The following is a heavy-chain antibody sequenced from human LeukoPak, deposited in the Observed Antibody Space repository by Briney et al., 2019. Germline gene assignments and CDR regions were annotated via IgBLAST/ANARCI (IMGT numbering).Heavy chain of an antibody. CDR1: GYTFTSYD. Sequence: GASVKVSCKASGYTFTSYDINWVRQATGQGLEWMGWMNPVSGNTGYAQEFQGRVTMTRNTSISTAYMELSSLRSEDTAVYYCARGVPKNGYSGYDPHLGYWGQGTLVTVSS. D-gene: IGHD5-12*01. J-gene: IGHJ4*02. CDR2: MNPVSGNT. V-gene: IGHV1-8*01. CDR3: ARGVPKNGYSGYDPHLGY.